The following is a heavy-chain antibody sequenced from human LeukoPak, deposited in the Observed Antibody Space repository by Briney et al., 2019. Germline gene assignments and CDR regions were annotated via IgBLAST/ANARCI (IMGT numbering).Heavy chain of an antibody. V-gene: IGHV4-59*08. Sequence: PSETLSLTCTVSGGSISSYYWSWIRQPPGKGLEWIGYIYYSGSTNYNPPLKSRVTISVDTSKNQFSLKLSSVTAADTAVYYCAGSLRFLELPIDYWGQGTLVTVSS. CDR2: IYYSGST. CDR3: AGSLRFLELPIDY. J-gene: IGHJ4*02. CDR1: GGSISSYY. D-gene: IGHD3-3*01.